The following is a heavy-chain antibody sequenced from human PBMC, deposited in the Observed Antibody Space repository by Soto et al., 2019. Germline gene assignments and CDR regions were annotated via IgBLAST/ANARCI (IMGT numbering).Heavy chain of an antibody. Sequence: QVHLQQWGAGLLKPSGTLSLTCAVSGGSFTEAYWTWVRQSPGRGLEWIGEVFHAGNTNYNPSLKSRVTLSLDTAQNQFSPRLTSVTAADSAVYYCARAPRELLAEGPLFLYYYYGFDVWGQGTTVIVSS. CDR2: VFHAGNT. J-gene: IGHJ6*02. V-gene: IGHV4-34*12. D-gene: IGHD1-7*01. CDR3: ARAPRELLAEGPLFLYYYYGFDV. CDR1: GGSFTEAY.